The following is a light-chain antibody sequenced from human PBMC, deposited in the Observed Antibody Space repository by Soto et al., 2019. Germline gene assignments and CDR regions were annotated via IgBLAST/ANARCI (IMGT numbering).Light chain of an antibody. J-gene: IGKJ4*01. CDR2: AAT. CDR3: LQDHNDPLT. V-gene: IGKV1-6*02. CDR1: QGIGND. Sequence: AIQMAPSPSSLSASVGDRVTITCRARQGIGNDVGWYQQKPGKAPKLLLYAATTLQSGVPSRFSGTRSGTDFTLTISSLPPEDCATYYCLQDHNDPLTFGGGTKVEIK.